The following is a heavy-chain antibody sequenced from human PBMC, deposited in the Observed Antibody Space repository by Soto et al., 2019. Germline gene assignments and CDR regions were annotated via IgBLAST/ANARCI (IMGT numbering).Heavy chain of an antibody. J-gene: IGHJ6*02. V-gene: IGHV3-21*01. CDR1: GFSFSNYY. Sequence: GGSLRLSCAASGFSFSNYYMTWVRQAPGKGLEWVSLISSSTSYRYYADSVKGRFIISRDNAKNLVFLQMNSLRAEDTAVYYCARLSDYDFWSGYSEGYHGMDVWGQGTTVTVSS. CDR2: ISSSTSYR. D-gene: IGHD3-3*01. CDR3: ARLSDYDFWSGYSEGYHGMDV.